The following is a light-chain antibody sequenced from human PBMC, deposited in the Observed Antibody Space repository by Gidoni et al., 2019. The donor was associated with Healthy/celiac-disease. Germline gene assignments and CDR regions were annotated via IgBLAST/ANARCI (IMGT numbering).Light chain of an antibody. CDR3: VTWDSSMSVL. V-gene: IGLV1-51*01. CDR1: SSNIGNNY. Sequence: QSVFTQPPSVSAAPGQKVTISCSGSSSNIGNNYVSWYQQLPGTAPKLLIFEDNRRSSGIPDRFSGSKSGTSATLDIIGLQSGDEADYYCVTWDSSMSVLFGGGTKLTVL. J-gene: IGLJ3*02. CDR2: EDN.